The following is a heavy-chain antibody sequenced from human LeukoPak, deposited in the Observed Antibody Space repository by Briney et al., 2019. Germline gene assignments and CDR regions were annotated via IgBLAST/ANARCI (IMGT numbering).Heavy chain of an antibody. V-gene: IGHV3-7*01. J-gene: IGHJ4*02. CDR1: GFNLGCHW. CDR3: ARGPREYCSSTSCSFDY. Sequence: PGGSLRLPRAASGFNLGCHWKSDVRAAPGKARVEWANIKQDGSEKYYVDSVKGRFTIFRDNAKNSLYLQMNSLRAEDTAVYYCARGPREYCSSTSCSFDYWGQGTLVTVSS. CDR2: IKQDGSEK. D-gene: IGHD2-2*01.